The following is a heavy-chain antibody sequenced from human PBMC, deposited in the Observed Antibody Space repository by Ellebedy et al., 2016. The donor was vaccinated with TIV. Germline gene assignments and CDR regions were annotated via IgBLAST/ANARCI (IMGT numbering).Heavy chain of an antibody. CDR2: IYYTGST. CDR1: GGSISSSSYY. Sequence: MPSETLSLTCTVSGGSISSSSYYWGWIRQPPGTGLEWIGNIYYTGSTYHNPSLKSRVTISVDTSKNQFSLNLSSVTAADTAVYYCASLEMATILDAFDIWGQGTKVTVSS. V-gene: IGHV4-39*01. D-gene: IGHD5-24*01. J-gene: IGHJ3*02. CDR3: ASLEMATILDAFDI.